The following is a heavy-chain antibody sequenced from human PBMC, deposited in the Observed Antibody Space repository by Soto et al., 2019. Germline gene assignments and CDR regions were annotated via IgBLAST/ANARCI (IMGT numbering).Heavy chain of an antibody. D-gene: IGHD3-22*01. J-gene: IGHJ4*02. Sequence: PGGSLRLSCAASGFTFSSYAMSWVRQAPGKGLEWVSAISGSGGSTYYADSVKGRFTISRDNSKNTLYLQMNSLRAEDTAVYYCAKDQEYYYDSSGYYWGQGTLVTVSS. CDR2: ISGSGGST. V-gene: IGHV3-23*01. CDR1: GFTFSSYA. CDR3: AKDQEYYYDSSGYY.